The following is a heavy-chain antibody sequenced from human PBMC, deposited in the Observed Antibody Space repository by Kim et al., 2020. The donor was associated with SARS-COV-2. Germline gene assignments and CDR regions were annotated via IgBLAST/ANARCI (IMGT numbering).Heavy chain of an antibody. CDR3: ARSRYLDY. D-gene: IGHD3-9*01. J-gene: IGHJ4*02. V-gene: IGHV4-59*01. CDR2: GNT. Sequence: GNTNSNPSLKSRVAISLDTSKSQFSLKLNSVTAADTAVYYCARSRYLDYWGQGTLVTVSS.